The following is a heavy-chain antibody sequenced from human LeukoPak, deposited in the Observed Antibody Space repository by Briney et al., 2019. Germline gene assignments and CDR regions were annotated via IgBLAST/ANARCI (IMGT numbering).Heavy chain of an antibody. D-gene: IGHD2-2*01. CDR2: INSNSGGT. V-gene: IGHV1-2*02. J-gene: IGHJ5*02. CDR1: GYTFTGYY. Sequence: ASVKVSCKASGYTFTGYYMHWVRQAPGQGLEWMGWINSNSGGTIYAQKFQGRVTMTRDTSISTAYMELSRLRSDDTAVYYCARDRSDIVVAFDHWGQGTLVTVSS. CDR3: ARDRSDIVVAFDH.